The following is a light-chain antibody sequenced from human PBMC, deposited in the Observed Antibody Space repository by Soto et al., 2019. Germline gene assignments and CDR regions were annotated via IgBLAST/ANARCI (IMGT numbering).Light chain of an antibody. CDR2: GAS. CDR1: QSVSSN. Sequence: EIVMTQSPATLSVSPGERATLSCRASQSVSSNLAWYQQKPGQAPRLLIYGASTRATGIPARFSGSGSGTEFPLAISSLQSEDFGVYFRQPHSNWLPSTFG. CDR3: QPHSNWLPST. V-gene: IGKV3-15*01. J-gene: IGKJ5*01.